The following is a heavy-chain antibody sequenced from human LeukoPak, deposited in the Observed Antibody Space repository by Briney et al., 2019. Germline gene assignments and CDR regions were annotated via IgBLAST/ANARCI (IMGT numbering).Heavy chain of an antibody. V-gene: IGHV3-30*19. D-gene: IGHD3-22*01. CDR1: GFTFSSYG. CDR2: ISYDGSNK. CDR3: ARLRSYYYDSRRGGGDAFDI. J-gene: IGHJ3*02. Sequence: PGGSLRLSCAASGFTFSSYGMHWVRQAPGKGLEWVAVISYDGSNKYYADSVKGRFTISRDNSKNTLYLQMNSLRAEDTAVYYCARLRSYYYDSRRGGGDAFDIWGQGTMVTVSS.